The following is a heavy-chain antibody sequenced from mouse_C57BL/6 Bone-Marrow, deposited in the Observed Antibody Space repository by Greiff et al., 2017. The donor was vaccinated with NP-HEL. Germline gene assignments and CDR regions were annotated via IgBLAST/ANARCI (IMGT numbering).Heavy chain of an antibody. Sequence: EVQLQQSGPELVKPGASVKISCKASGYTFTDYYMNWVKQSHGKSLEWIGDINPNNGGTSYNQKFKGKATLTVDKSSSTAYMELRSLTSEDSAVYYCARRLGRMDYWGQGTSVTVSS. CDR2: INPNNGGT. CDR3: ARRLGRMDY. V-gene: IGHV1-26*01. CDR1: GYTFTDYY. J-gene: IGHJ4*01. D-gene: IGHD1-2*01.